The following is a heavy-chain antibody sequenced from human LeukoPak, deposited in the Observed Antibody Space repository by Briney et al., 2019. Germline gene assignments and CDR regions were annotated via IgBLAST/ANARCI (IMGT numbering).Heavy chain of an antibody. J-gene: IGHJ6*03. CDR2: VNPDDGET. CDR3: ATLRFLEWFSYYYYMDV. D-gene: IGHD3-3*01. Sequence: ATVKVSCKASGYTFTNYYMHWVQQAPGKGLEWMGLVNPDDGETIYAEKFQGRVTITTDTSTDTAYMELSSLRSEDTAVYYCATLRFLEWFSYYYYMDVWGKGTTVTVSS. V-gene: IGHV1-69-2*01. CDR1: GYTFTNYY.